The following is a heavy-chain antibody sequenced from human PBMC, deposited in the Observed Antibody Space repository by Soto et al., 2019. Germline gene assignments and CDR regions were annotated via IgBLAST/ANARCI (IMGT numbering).Heavy chain of an antibody. V-gene: IGHV3-15*07. CDR1: GFTFTNAW. CDR3: TTILS. Sequence: EVQLVESGGGLVKPGGSLRLSCAASGFTFTNAWMNWVRQAPGKGLEWVGRIKSKTDGGTTDYAAPVKGRFTVSRDDSRSTLYLHMKSLKPDDTAVYYCTTILSWGRGTRVTVSS. J-gene: IGHJ5*02. CDR2: IKSKTDGGTT.